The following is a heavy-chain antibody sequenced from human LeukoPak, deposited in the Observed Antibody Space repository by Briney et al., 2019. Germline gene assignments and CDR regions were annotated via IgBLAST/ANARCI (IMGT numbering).Heavy chain of an antibody. V-gene: IGHV3-21*01. J-gene: IGHJ3*02. CDR3: ARDRISSGAFDI. D-gene: IGHD6-25*01. Sequence: GGSLRLSCAASGFTFSSYSMNWVRQAPGRGLEWVSSISSSSSYIYYADSVKGRFTISRDNAKNSLYLQMNSLRAEDTAVYYCARDRISSGAFDIWGQGTMVTVSS. CDR2: ISSSSSYI. CDR1: GFTFSSYS.